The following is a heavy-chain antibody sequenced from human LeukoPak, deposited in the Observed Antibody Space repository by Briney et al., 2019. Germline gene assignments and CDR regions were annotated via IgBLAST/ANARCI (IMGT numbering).Heavy chain of an antibody. Sequence: SVKVSCKASGGTFSSYAISWVRQAPGQGLEWMGGIIPIFGTANYAQKLQGRVTITADESTSTAYMELSSLRSEDTAVYYCARESITIFGVVIDYYMDVWGKGTTVTVSS. CDR1: GGTFSSYA. CDR3: ARESITIFGVVIDYYMDV. V-gene: IGHV1-69*13. J-gene: IGHJ6*03. D-gene: IGHD3-3*01. CDR2: IIPIFGTA.